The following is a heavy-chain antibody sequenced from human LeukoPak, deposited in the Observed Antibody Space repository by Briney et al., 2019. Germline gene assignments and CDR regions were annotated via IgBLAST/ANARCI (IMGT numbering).Heavy chain of an antibody. D-gene: IGHD3-3*01. J-gene: IGHJ5*02. CDR2: ISAYNGNT. Sequence: ASVKVSWKASSYTFTNYAFTWVRQAPGQGLEWMGWISAYNGNTNYAQKLQGRVTMTTDTSTSTAYMELRSLRSDDTAVYYCARGLEWLTRRHTWFDPWGQGTLVTVSS. CDR1: SYTFTNYA. CDR3: ARGLEWLTRRHTWFDP. V-gene: IGHV1-18*01.